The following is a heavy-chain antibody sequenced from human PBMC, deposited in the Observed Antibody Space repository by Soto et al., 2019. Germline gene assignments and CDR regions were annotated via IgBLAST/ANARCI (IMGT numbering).Heavy chain of an antibody. Sequence: QVQLVQSGAEVKKPGSSVKVSCKASGGTFSSYAISWVRQAPGQGLEWMGGIIPIFGTANYAQKFQGRVTITADESTSTAYMELSSLRSEDTAVYYCARPRDGYFISTSCYGFAFAPWGHGTLVTVSS. CDR1: GGTFSSYA. V-gene: IGHV1-69*12. J-gene: IGHJ5*02. CDR3: ARPRDGYFISTSCYGFAFAP. D-gene: IGHD2-2*01. CDR2: IIPIFGTA.